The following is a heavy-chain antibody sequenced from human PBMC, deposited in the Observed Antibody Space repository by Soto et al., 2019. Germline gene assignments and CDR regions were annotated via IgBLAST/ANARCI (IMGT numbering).Heavy chain of an antibody. CDR1: GFTFSSYW. CDR2: IKQDGSEK. Sequence: PGGSLRLSCAAPGFTFSSYWMSWVRQAPGKGLEWVANIKQDGSEKYYVDSVKGRFTISRDNAKNSLYLQMNSLRAEDTAVYYCARDFALPPDYYYYGMDVWGQGTTVTVSS. J-gene: IGHJ6*02. V-gene: IGHV3-7*03. CDR3: ARDFALPPDYYYYGMDV.